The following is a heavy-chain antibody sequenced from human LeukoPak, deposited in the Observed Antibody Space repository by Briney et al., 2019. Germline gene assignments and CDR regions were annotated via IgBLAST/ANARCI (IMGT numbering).Heavy chain of an antibody. CDR2: IYYSGST. CDR1: GGSISSYY. Sequence: SETLSLTCTVSGGSISSYYWSWIRQPPGKGLEWIGYIYYSGSTNYNPSLKSRVTISVDTSKNQFSLKLSSVTAADTAVYYCARDRADYGVYFDWFDPWGQGTLVTVSS. D-gene: IGHD4-17*01. V-gene: IGHV4-59*01. J-gene: IGHJ5*02. CDR3: ARDRADYGVYFDWFDP.